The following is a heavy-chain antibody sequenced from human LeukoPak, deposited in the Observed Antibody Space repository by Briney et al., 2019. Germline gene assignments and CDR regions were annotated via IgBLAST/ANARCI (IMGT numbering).Heavy chain of an antibody. D-gene: IGHD3-16*01. CDR2: LSFDGAHK. CDR3: ARARAGGLDY. CDR1: GFTFRHYA. Sequence: NPERSLRLSCAASGFTFRHYAVHWVRQAPGRGLEWVAVLSFDGAHKYYAESVKGRFTISKDNSNNTLFLQMDSLRLEDTALYYCARARAGGLDYWGQGTMVTVSS. V-gene: IGHV3-30*04. J-gene: IGHJ4*02.